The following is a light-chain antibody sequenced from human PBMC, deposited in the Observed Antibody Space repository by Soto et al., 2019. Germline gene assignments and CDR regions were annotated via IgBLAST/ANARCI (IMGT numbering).Light chain of an antibody. J-gene: IGLJ1*01. CDR1: NIDVGSYNL. Sequence: QSALTQPASVSGSPGQSITVSCTGTNIDVGSYNLISWYQQHPGKAPKLMIYEANKRPSGVSNRFSGSKSGNTASLTICGLPAEDEAEYFCGTYASTSTSLVFGPGTKLTVL. V-gene: IGLV2-23*01. CDR2: EAN. CDR3: GTYASTSTSLV.